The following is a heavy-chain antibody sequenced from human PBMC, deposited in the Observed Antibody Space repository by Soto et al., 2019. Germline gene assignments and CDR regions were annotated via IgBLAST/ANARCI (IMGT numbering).Heavy chain of an antibody. CDR1: GFTVSSNY. J-gene: IGHJ4*02. CDR3: ARDGPSIAARPSGDF. CDR2: IYSGGST. D-gene: IGHD6-6*01. Sequence: EVQLVESAGGLVQPGGSLRLSCAASGFTVSSNYMSWVRQAPGKGLEWVSVIYSGGSTYYADSVRGRFTVSRDKSKNTLYLQMNSLRAEDTAMYYCARDGPSIAARPSGDFWGQGTLVTVSS. V-gene: IGHV3-66*01.